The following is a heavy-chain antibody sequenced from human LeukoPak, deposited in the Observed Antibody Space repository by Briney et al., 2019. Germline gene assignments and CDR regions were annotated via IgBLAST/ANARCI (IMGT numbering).Heavy chain of an antibody. V-gene: IGHV3-30*02. CDR2: IRYDGSNK. J-gene: IGHJ6*03. D-gene: IGHD1-26*01. CDR1: GFPFSDYG. CDR3: ARSWDNYYYYYMDV. Sequence: GGSLRLSCAASGFPFSDYGMYWVRQAPGKGLEWVAFIRYDGSNKYYADSVKGRFTISRDNSKNTLYLQMNSLRAEDTAVYYCARSWDNYYYYYMDVWGKGTTVTVSS.